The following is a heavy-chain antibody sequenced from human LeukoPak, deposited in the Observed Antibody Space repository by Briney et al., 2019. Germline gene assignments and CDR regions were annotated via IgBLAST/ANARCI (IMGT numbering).Heavy chain of an antibody. CDR2: INGDGGSR. V-gene: IGHV3-74*01. D-gene: IGHD6-13*01. Sequence: GGSLRLSCAASGFTFSTYWMHWVRQAPGKGLVWVSRINGDGGSRNYADSVEGRFTISRDNAKNTLYLQMSSLRVEDTAVYYCASDSSHRTAAGGDYWGQGTLVTVST. CDR1: GFTFSTYW. J-gene: IGHJ4*02. CDR3: ASDSSHRTAAGGDY.